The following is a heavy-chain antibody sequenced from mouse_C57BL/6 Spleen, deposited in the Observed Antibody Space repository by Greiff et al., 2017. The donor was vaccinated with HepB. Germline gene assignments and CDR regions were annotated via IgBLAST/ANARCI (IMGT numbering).Heavy chain of an antibody. CDR2: ISYDGSN. Sequence: DVKLQESGPGLVKPSPSLSLTCSVTGYSITSGYYWNWIRQFPGNKLEWMGYISYDGSNNYNPSLKNRISITRDTSKNQFFLKLNSVTTEDTATYYGARGITTVVALDYWGQGTTLTVSS. D-gene: IGHD1-1*01. V-gene: IGHV3-6*01. J-gene: IGHJ2*01. CDR3: ARGITTVVALDY. CDR1: GYSITSGYY.